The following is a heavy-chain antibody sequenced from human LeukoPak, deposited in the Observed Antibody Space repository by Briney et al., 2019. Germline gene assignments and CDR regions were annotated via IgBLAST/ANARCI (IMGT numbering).Heavy chain of an antibody. V-gene: IGHV3-74*01. CDR3: GTSRWSGVVDS. CDR1: TRTFTNYW. D-gene: IGHD3-3*01. Sequence: GGSLRLSCTASTRTFTNYWMHWVRHVPGKGLAWLSRIDRDGLREDYADSVRGRFTISRHNAKSTTYLQMNSLRAEDTAVYYCGTSRWSGVVDSWGQGTLVTVSS. CDR2: IDRDGLRE. J-gene: IGHJ5*01.